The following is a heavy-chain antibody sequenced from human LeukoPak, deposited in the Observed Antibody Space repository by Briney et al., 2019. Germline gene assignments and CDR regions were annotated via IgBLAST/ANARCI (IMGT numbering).Heavy chain of an antibody. CDR2: ISSSSTTI. CDR3: ARDQGGSYYYYYYMDV. CDR1: GFTFSSNW. V-gene: IGHV3-48*04. Sequence: PGGSLRLSCAASGFTFSSNWMSWVRQAPGKGLEWVSYISSSSTTIYYADSVKGRFTISRDNAKNTLYLQMNSLRAEDTAVYYCARDQGGSYYYYYYMDVWGKGTTVTVSS. J-gene: IGHJ6*03. D-gene: IGHD1-26*01.